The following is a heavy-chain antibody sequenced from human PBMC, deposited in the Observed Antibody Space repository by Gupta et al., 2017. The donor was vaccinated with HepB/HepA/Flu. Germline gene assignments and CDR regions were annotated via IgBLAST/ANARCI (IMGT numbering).Heavy chain of an antibody. D-gene: IGHD3-22*01. CDR1: GFTFSNYA. CDR3: AKLTGYYDSSGSNFQH. Sequence: EVQLLESGGGLVQPGGSLRLSCAASGFTFSNYAMSWVRQAPEKGLEWVSSTSNNGGSTYYADSVKGRFTISRDNSKNTLYLQMNSLRVEDTAVYYCAKLTGYYDSSGSNFQHWGQGTLVTVSS. CDR2: TSNNGGST. V-gene: IGHV3-23*01. J-gene: IGHJ1*01.